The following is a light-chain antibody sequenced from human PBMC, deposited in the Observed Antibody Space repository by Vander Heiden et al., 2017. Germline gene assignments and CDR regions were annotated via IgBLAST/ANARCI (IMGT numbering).Light chain of an antibody. Sequence: DIQMTQSPSSLSASVGDRVTITCRASQSIRNYLNWYQQKPREVPKLLIYAASSLQSGVPSRFSGSGSGTDFTLTISSLQPEDFATYYCQHSYSTPRAFGVGTKVEIK. J-gene: IGKJ4*01. CDR1: QSIRNY. CDR3: QHSYSTPRA. V-gene: IGKV1-39*01. CDR2: AAS.